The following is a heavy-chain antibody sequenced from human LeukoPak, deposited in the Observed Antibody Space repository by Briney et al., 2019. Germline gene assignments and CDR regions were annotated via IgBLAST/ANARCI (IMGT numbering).Heavy chain of an antibody. CDR3: TTGIEYFDWLLMGGYYFDY. CDR2: IKSKTDGGTT. J-gene: IGHJ4*02. D-gene: IGHD3-9*01. CDR1: GFTFSNAW. Sequence: GRSLRLSCAASGFTFSNAWMSWVRQAPGKGLEWVGRIKSKTDGGTTDYAAPVKGRFTISRDDSKNTLYLQMNSLKTEDTAVYYCTTGIEYFDWLLMGGYYFDYWGQGTLVTVSS. V-gene: IGHV3-15*01.